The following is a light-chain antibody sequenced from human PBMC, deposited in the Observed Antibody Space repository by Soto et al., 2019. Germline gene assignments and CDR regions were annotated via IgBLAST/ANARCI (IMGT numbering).Light chain of an antibody. CDR3: QQRSNWPRT. CDR1: QSVSRF. Sequence: DIVLTQSPTTLCLSPGDRATLTYRASQSVSRFLAWYKQKPGQAPRLLIYGASIRATGIPARFSGSGSGTEFTLTISSLEPEDFEVYYCQQRSNWPRTFGQGTKVDIK. CDR2: GAS. V-gene: IGKV3-11*01. J-gene: IGKJ1*01.